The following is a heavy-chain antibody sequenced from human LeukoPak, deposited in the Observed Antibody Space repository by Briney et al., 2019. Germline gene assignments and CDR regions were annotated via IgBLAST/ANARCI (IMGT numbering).Heavy chain of an antibody. Sequence: GGSLRLSCAASGFSVSSIYMNWVRQAPGKGLEWVSVIYSDGTTYYADSVKGRFTISRDDSKNTLYLHMNSLRAEDTAVYYCARAPNWRFDHWGQGALVTVSS. CDR3: ARAPNWRFDH. CDR2: IYSDGTT. CDR1: GFSVSSIY. J-gene: IGHJ4*02. D-gene: IGHD1-1*01. V-gene: IGHV3-53*01.